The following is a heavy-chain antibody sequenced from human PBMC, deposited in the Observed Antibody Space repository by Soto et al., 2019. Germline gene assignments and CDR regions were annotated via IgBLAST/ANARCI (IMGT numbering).Heavy chain of an antibody. D-gene: IGHD1-26*01. CDR1: GGSISSGGYS. V-gene: IGHV4-30-2*01. CDR3: AREGGSGSPEWYFDL. J-gene: IGHJ2*01. Sequence: SETLSLTCAVSGGSISSGGYSWSWIRQPPGKGLEWIGYIFPSGSTYYNPSLKSRVTISIDNSKNQFSLRLTSVTAADTAVYYCAREGGSGSPEWYFDLWGRGTLVTVSS. CDR2: IFPSGST.